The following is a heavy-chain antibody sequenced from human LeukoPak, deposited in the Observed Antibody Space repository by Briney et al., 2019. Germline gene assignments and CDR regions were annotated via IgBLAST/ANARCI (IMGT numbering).Heavy chain of an antibody. Sequence: GGSLRLSCAASGFTFSSYSMTWVRQAPGKGLEWVSSISSSSSYIYYADSVKGRFTISRDNAQNSLYLQMNSLRAEDTAVYYCARLVSSGSYFDYWGQGTLVTVSS. D-gene: IGHD1-26*01. J-gene: IGHJ4*02. CDR2: ISSSSSYI. CDR3: ARLVSSGSYFDY. V-gene: IGHV3-21*01. CDR1: GFTFSSYS.